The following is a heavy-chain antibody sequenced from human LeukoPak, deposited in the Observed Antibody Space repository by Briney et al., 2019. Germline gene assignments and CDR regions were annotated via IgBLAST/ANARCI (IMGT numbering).Heavy chain of an antibody. CDR2: IYYSGST. CDR1: GGSISSSSYY. Sequence: SETLSLTCTVSGGSISSSSYYWGWIRQPPGKGLEWIGSIYYSGSTYYNPSLKSRVTISVDTSKNQFSLKLSSVTAADTAVYYCARLVRGGRGYYYYYYMDVWGKGTTVSISS. V-gene: IGHV4-39*07. J-gene: IGHJ6*03. CDR3: ARLVRGGRGYYYYYYMDV. D-gene: IGHD2-15*01.